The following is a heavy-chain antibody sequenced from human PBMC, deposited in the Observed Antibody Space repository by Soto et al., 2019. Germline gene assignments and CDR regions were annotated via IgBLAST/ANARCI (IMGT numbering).Heavy chain of an antibody. D-gene: IGHD1-7*01. CDR2: ISYDGSNK. Sequence: QVQLVESGGGVVQPGRSLRLSCAASGFTFSLYAMHWVRQAPGKGLEWVALISYDGSNKYNADSVRGRFTISRDNSKNTLFLQMNSLGSEDTAVYYWARGKDLNYLCHKYNWFDPWGQGTLVTVSS. CDR3: ARGKDLNYLCHKYNWFDP. V-gene: IGHV3-30-3*01. J-gene: IGHJ5*02. CDR1: GFTFSLYA.